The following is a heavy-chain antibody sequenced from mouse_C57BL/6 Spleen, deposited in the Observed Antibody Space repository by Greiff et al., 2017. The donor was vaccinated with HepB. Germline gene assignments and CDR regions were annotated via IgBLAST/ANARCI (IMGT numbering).Heavy chain of an antibody. D-gene: IGHD2-3*01. CDR2: IYIGNGYT. Sequence: DVKLQESGAELVRPGSSVKMSCKTSGYTFTSYGINWVKQRPGQGLEWIGYIYIGNGYTEYNEKFKGKATLTSDTSSSTAYMQLSSLTSEDSAIYFCASRRDGDGHSYLYSFDYWGQGTTLTVSS. J-gene: IGHJ2*01. CDR1: GYTFTSYG. V-gene: IGHV1-58*01. CDR3: ASRRDGDGHSYLYSFDY.